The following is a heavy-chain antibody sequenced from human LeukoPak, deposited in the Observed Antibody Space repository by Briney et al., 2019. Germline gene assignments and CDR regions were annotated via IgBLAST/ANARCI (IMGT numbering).Heavy chain of an antibody. CDR3: ASAVSGIAVAGTGLEAFDI. Sequence: SVKVSCKASGYTFTSYAISWVRQAPGQGLEWMGGIIPIFGTANYAQKFQGRVTITADESTSTAYMELNSLRSEDTAVYYCASAVSGIAVAGTGLEAFDIWGQGTMVTVSS. CDR1: GYTFTSYA. V-gene: IGHV1-69*13. CDR2: IIPIFGTA. D-gene: IGHD6-19*01. J-gene: IGHJ3*02.